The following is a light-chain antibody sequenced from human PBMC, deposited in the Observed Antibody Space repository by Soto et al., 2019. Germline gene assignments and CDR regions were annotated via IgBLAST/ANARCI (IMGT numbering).Light chain of an antibody. CDR1: QGISNY. Sequence: DIQMTQSPSSLSASVGDRVTITCRASQGISNYLAWYQQKPGKAPKLLISDVSTLQSGVQSRFSGSGSGTDFTLTISSLQSEDVATYYCQKYIRAPWTFGQGTNVEIK. J-gene: IGKJ1*01. CDR3: QKYIRAPWT. CDR2: DVS. V-gene: IGKV1-27*01.